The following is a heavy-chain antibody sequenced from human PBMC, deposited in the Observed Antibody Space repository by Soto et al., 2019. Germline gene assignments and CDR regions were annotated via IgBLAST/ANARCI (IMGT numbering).Heavy chain of an antibody. Sequence: QVQLVQSGAEVKKPGASVKVSCKASGYTFTSYGISWVRQAPGQGLEWMGWISAYNGNTNYGQRLQGRVTMTTGTSTSTAYRELRLLRSDDTAEYYCASSLYGDYPLDYWGQGTLITVSS. D-gene: IGHD4-17*01. V-gene: IGHV1-18*01. CDR3: ASSLYGDYPLDY. CDR2: ISAYNGNT. J-gene: IGHJ4*02. CDR1: GYTFTSYG.